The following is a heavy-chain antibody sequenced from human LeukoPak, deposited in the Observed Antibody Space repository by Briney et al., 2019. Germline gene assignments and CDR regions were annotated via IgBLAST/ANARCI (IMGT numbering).Heavy chain of an antibody. J-gene: IGHJ4*02. CDR2: IYYSGST. V-gene: IGHV4-59*01. CDR3: ARSAYYFDY. CDR1: GDSISSYY. Sequence: SETLSLTCTVSGDSISSYYWSWIRQPPGKGLEWIGYIYYSGSTNYNPSLKSRVTISVDTSKNQFSLKLSSVTAADTAVYYCARSAYYFDYWGQGTLVTVSS.